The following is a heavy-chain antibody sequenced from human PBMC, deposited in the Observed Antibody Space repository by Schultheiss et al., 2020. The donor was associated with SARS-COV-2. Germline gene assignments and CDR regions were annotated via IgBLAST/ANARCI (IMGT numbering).Heavy chain of an antibody. CDR3: ARKGVGIAAVDY. D-gene: IGHD6-13*01. CDR1: GGSFSGYY. V-gene: IGHV4-34*01. CDR2: INHSGST. Sequence: SETLSLTCAVYGGSFSGYYWGWIRQPPGKGLEWIGEINHSGSTNYNPSLKSRVTISVDTSKNQFSLKLSSVTAADTAVYYCARKGVGIAAVDYWGQGTLVTVSS. J-gene: IGHJ4*02.